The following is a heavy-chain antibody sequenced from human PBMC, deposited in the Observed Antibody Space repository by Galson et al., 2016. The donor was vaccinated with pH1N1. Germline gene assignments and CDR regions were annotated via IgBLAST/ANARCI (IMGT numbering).Heavy chain of an antibody. CDR3: ARARVDP. Sequence: SLRLSCAASGFTFSNFWMHWVRQAPGKGLEWVANIRQDGSEKYYVDSVKGRFTISRDNAKNSLYLQMNRLTAEDTAVYYCARARVDPWGQGTLVTVSS. J-gene: IGHJ5*02. V-gene: IGHV3-7*01. CDR1: GFTFSNFW. CDR2: IRQDGSEK.